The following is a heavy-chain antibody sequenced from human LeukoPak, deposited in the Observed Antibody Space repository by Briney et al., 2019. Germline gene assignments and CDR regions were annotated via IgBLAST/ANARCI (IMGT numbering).Heavy chain of an antibody. J-gene: IGHJ4*02. CDR1: GFTFNSFW. CDR3: ARGSRYCSSTSCYSFDY. D-gene: IGHD2-2*02. V-gene: IGHV3-7*01. CDR2: IKQGGSEK. Sequence: GSLRLSCAASGFTFNSFWMSWVRQAPGKGLEWVANIKQGGSEKYYVDSVRGRFTISRDNAKNSLYLQMSSLRAEDTAVYYCARGSRYCSSTSCYSFDYWGQGTLVTVSS.